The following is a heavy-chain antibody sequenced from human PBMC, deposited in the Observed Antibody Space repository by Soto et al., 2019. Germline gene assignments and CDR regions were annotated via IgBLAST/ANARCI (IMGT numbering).Heavy chain of an antibody. D-gene: IGHD1-26*01. Sequence: GGSLRLSCTASGFTFGDYAMSWFRQAPGKGLEWVGFIRSKAYGGTTEYAASVKGRFTISRDDSKSIAYLQMNSLKTEDTAVYYWTRDGFESYLYFDYRGQGTLVTLSS. CDR3: TRDGFESYLYFDY. CDR1: GFTFGDYA. CDR2: IRSKAYGGTT. V-gene: IGHV3-49*03. J-gene: IGHJ4*02.